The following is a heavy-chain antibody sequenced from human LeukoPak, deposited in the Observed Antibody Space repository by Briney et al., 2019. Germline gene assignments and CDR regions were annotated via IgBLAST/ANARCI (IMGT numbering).Heavy chain of an antibody. J-gene: IGHJ4*02. CDR3: AGPGGNFDY. Sequence: GGSLRLSCAASGFTFSNYWIHWVRQAPGKGLVWVSRISSDGSITNYADSVKGRFTISRDNAKNTLYLQMNSLRAEDTAVYYCAGPGGNFDYWGQGTLVTVSS. V-gene: IGHV3-74*01. CDR2: ISSDGSIT. CDR1: GFTFSNYW. D-gene: IGHD3-16*01.